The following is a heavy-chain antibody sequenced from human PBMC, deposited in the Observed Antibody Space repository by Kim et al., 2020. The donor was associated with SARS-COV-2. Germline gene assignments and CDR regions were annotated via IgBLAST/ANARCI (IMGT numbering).Heavy chain of an antibody. D-gene: IGHD6-19*01. Sequence: SETLSLTCTVSGGSISSSSYYWGWIRQPPGKGLEWIGSIYYSGSTYYNPSLKSRVTISVDTSKNQFSLKLSSVTAADTAVYYCARQSPGWRQNFDYWGQGTLVTVSS. CDR1: GGSISSSSYY. CDR3: ARQSPGWRQNFDY. CDR2: IYYSGST. J-gene: IGHJ4*02. V-gene: IGHV4-39*01.